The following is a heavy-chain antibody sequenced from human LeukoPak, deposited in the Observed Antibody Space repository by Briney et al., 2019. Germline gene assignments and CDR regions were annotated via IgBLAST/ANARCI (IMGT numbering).Heavy chain of an antibody. J-gene: IGHJ4*02. CDR2: IYYNMGV. CDR3: SRELRGSSCYDY. V-gene: IGHV4-59*01. CDR1: GDSLSSYN. D-gene: IGHD2-2*01. Sequence: PSETLSVSCMHSGDSLSSYNWSWVRQPPGQGLEWVGYIYYNMGVSYNPSLKSRVTISVDTSKNQYSLKLSSVTAADTALDYCSRELRGSSCYDYWGQGTLVTVSS.